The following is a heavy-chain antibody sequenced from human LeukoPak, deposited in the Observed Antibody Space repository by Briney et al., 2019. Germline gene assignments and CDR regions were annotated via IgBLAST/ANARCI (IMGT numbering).Heavy chain of an antibody. CDR1: GYTLTELS. V-gene: IGHV1-24*01. CDR3: ATDAITGLYYYYGMDV. D-gene: IGHD5-12*01. CDR2: FDPEDGET. J-gene: IGHJ6*02. Sequence: ASVKVSCKVSGYTLTELSMHWVRQAPGKGLEWMGGFDPEDGETTYAQKFQGRVTMTEDTSTDTAYMELSSLRSEDTAVYYCATDAITGLYYYYGMDVWGQGTTVTVSS.